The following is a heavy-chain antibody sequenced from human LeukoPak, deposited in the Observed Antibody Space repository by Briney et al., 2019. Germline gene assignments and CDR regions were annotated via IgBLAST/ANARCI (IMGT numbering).Heavy chain of an antibody. CDR3: ASEYYGSGSDY. CDR2: IYHSGST. CDR1: GYSISSISSTYY. V-gene: IGHV4-61*05. Sequence: SETLSLTCTVSGYSISSISSTYYWGWVRQSPGKGLEWIGEIYHSGSTNYNPSLKSRVTISVDKSKNQFSLKLSSVTAADTAVYYCASEYYGSGSDYWGQGTLVTVSS. D-gene: IGHD3-10*01. J-gene: IGHJ4*02.